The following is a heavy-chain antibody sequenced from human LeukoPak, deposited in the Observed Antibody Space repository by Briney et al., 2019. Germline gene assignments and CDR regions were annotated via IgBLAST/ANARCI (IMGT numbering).Heavy chain of an antibody. J-gene: IGHJ4*02. CDR3: AKDLCSSASCYPVDY. V-gene: IGHV3-23*01. Sequence: GGSLRLSCAASGFTFSSYAMSWVRQAPGKGLEWVSAISGSGGSTYYADSVKGRFTISRDNSKNTLYLQMNSLRADDTAVYYCAKDLCSSASCYPVDYWGQGTLVTVSS. D-gene: IGHD2-2*01. CDR1: GFTFSSYA. CDR2: ISGSGGST.